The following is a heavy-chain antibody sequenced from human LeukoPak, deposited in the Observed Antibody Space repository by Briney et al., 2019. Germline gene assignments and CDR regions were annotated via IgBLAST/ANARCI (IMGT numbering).Heavy chain of an antibody. Sequence: GSLRLSCAASGFTFSSYSMNWVRQPPGKGLEWIGSIYYSGSTYYNPSLKSRVTISVDTSKNQFSLKLSSVTAADTAVYYCARHWGLYSSSSSFDYWGQGTLVTVSS. D-gene: IGHD6-6*01. J-gene: IGHJ4*02. V-gene: IGHV4-39*01. CDR2: IYYSGST. CDR3: ARHWGLYSSSSSFDY. CDR1: GFTFSSYSMN.